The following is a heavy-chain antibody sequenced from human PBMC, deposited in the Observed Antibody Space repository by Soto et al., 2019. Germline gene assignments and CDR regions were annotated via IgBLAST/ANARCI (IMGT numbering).Heavy chain of an antibody. CDR2: INHSGST. J-gene: IGHJ4*02. D-gene: IGHD3-10*01. CDR3: ASDYTSRSYRFDY. Sequence: SETLSLTCAVYGGSFSGYYWSWIRQPPGKGLEWIGEINHSGSTNYNPSLKSRVTISIDRSKDQFSLKLNSVTAADTAVYYCASDYTSRSYRFDYWGQGALVTVSS. CDR1: GGSFSGYY. V-gene: IGHV4-34*01.